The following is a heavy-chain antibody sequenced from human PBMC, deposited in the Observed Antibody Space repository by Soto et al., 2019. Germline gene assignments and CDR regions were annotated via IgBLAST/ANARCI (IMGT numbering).Heavy chain of an antibody. Sequence: QVRLVESGGGVVQPGTSLRLSCAASGFTFSSYNMHWVRQAPGQGLEWVAIISYDGSNKHYEDSVKRRFTMSRANSKNTLYQQMNGLRPEDTAVFYCAKAPAGIAVFDYWGQGTLVTVSS. CDR2: ISYDGSNK. CDR3: AKAPAGIAVFDY. CDR1: GFTFSSYN. V-gene: IGHV3-30*18. J-gene: IGHJ4*02. D-gene: IGHD6-19*01.